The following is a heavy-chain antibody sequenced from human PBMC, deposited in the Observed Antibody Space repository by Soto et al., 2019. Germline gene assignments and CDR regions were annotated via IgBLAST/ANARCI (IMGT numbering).Heavy chain of an antibody. D-gene: IGHD4-4*01. J-gene: IGHJ6*02. CDR3: ATTVTTDYYYYGMDV. V-gene: IGHV1-46*03. CDR1: GYTFTSYY. Sequence: VASVKVSCKASGYTFTSYYMHWVRQAPGQGLEWMGIINPSGGSTSYAQKFQGRVTMTRDTSTSTVYMELSSLRSEDTAVYYCATTVTTDYYYYGMDVWGQGTTVTVSS. CDR2: INPSGGST.